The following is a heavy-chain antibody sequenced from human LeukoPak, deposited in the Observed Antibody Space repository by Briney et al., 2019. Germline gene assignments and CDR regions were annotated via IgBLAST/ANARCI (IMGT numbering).Heavy chain of an antibody. CDR3: ARDTDYDSSGYYLRDDDY. CDR2: ISYDGSNK. J-gene: IGHJ4*02. Sequence: GGSLRLSCAASGFTFSSYAMHWVRQAPGKGLEWVAVISYDGSNKYYADSVKGRFTISRDNSKNTLYLQMNSLRAEDTAVYYCARDTDYDSSGYYLRDDDYWGQGTLVTVSS. CDR1: GFTFSSYA. D-gene: IGHD3-22*01. V-gene: IGHV3-30-3*01.